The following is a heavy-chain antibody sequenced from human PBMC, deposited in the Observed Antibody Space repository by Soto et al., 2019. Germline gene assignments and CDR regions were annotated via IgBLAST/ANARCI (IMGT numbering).Heavy chain of an antibody. CDR2: ISSSGSFI. D-gene: IGHD6-13*01. Sequence: PGGSLRLSCAASGFTFRTYGMNWVRRAPGGGLEWVASISSSGSFIYYADSVKGRFTISRDDAEKSLYLQMNSLRAEDTALYYCAREPEGNAAALDYWGQGTLVTVSS. V-gene: IGHV3-21*01. CDR1: GFTFRTYG. J-gene: IGHJ4*02. CDR3: AREPEGNAAALDY.